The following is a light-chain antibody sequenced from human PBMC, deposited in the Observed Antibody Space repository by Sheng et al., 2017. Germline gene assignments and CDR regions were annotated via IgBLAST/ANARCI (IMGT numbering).Light chain of an antibody. V-gene: IGKV1-39*01. CDR3: QQSYSFPWT. Sequence: DIQMTQSPSSLSASMGDRITISCRASQYVGNYLNWYQQKPGKAPELLMYGVSTLQSGVPSRFSGSGSGTDFTLTITSLQPEDFASYFCQQSYSFPWTFGQGPRWKSN. CDR2: GVS. J-gene: IGKJ1*01. CDR1: QYVGNY.